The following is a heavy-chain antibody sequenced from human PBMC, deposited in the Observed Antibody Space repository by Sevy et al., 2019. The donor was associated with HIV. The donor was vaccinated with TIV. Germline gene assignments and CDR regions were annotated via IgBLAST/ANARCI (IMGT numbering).Heavy chain of an antibody. J-gene: IGHJ6*02. CDR1: GYTFTDYR. Sequence: ASVKVSCKASGYTFTDYRIHWVRQAPGQGPEWMGRINPNSGGTNYAQKFQGRVTMTRDTSISTAYMELSRLRYDDTAVYYCARDGGGGTTNSGMDVWGQGTTVTVSS. V-gene: IGHV1-2*06. D-gene: IGHD1-7*01. CDR2: INPNSGGT. CDR3: ARDGGGGTTNSGMDV.